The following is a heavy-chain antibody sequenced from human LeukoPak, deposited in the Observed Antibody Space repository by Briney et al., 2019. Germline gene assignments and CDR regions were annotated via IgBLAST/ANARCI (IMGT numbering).Heavy chain of an antibody. CDR2: INTSGSSP. Sequence: GGSLRLSCAASGFTYSTYAMSWVRQAPGKGLEWVSTINTSGSSPYYAHSVKGRFTISRDHSKNTLYLQMNSLSAEDTAVYYCAKHHSSGWAYFDYWGQGTLVTVSS. J-gene: IGHJ4*02. V-gene: IGHV3-23*01. D-gene: IGHD6-19*01. CDR1: GFTYSTYA. CDR3: AKHHSSGWAYFDY.